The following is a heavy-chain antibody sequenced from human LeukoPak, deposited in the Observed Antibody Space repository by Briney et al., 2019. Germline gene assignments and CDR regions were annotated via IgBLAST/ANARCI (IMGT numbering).Heavy chain of an antibody. V-gene: IGHV3-30*04. Sequence: GGSLRLSCAASGFTFSSYAMHWVRQAPGKGLEWVAVISYDGSNKYYADSVKGRFTISRDNSKNTLYLQMNSLRAEDTAVYYCARGSAAAGLRDAFDIWGQGTMVTVSS. CDR3: ARGSAAAGLRDAFDI. CDR1: GFTFSSYA. CDR2: ISYDGSNK. D-gene: IGHD6-13*01. J-gene: IGHJ3*02.